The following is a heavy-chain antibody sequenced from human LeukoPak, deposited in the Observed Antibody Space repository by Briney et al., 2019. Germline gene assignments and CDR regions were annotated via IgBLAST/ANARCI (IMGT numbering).Heavy chain of an antibody. CDR3: ARNYGSGRGSDALDI. Sequence: GGSLRLSCAASGFTFSNYGMHWVRQAPGKGLEWLAFIWYDGNNKNYADSVKGRFTISRDNSKNTLYLQMNSLRAEDTAVYYCARNYGSGRGSDALDIWGQGTMVTVSS. D-gene: IGHD3-10*01. V-gene: IGHV3-33*01. J-gene: IGHJ3*02. CDR2: IWYDGNNK. CDR1: GFTFSNYG.